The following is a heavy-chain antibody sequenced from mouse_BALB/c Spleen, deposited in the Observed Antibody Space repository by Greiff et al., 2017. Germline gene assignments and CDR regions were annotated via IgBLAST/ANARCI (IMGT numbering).Heavy chain of an antibody. J-gene: IGHJ2*01. CDR1: GFNIKDTY. Sequence: VQLKESGAELVKPGTSVKLSCTASGFNIKDTYMHWVKQRPEQGLEWIGRIDPANGNTKYDPKFQGKATITADTSSNTAYLQLSSLTSEDTAVYYCARSGYGSPYYFDYWGQGTTLTVSS. D-gene: IGHD1-1*01. V-gene: IGHV14-3*02. CDR2: IDPANGNT. CDR3: ARSGYGSPYYFDY.